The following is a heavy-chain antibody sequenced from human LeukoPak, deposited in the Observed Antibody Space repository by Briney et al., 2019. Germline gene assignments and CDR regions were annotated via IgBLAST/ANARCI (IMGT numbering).Heavy chain of an antibody. Sequence: GGALRLSCAASGFTFSSYGMHWVRQAPGKGLEWVAVISYDGSNKYYADSVKGRFTISRDNSKNTLYLQMNSLRAEDTAVYYCAKENCSSTSCYLDGYSSSWVYWGQGTLVTVSS. V-gene: IGHV3-30*18. CDR2: ISYDGSNK. J-gene: IGHJ4*02. D-gene: IGHD2-2*01. CDR1: GFTFSSYG. CDR3: AKENCSSTSCYLDGYSSSWVY.